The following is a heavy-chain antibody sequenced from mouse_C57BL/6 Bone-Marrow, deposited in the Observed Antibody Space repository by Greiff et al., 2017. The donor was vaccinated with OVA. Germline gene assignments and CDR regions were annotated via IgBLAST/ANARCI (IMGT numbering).Heavy chain of an antibody. CDR2: IYPGNSDT. D-gene: IGHD2-3*01. CDR1: GYTFTSYW. V-gene: IGHV1-5*01. CDR3: TRRRDGYYLPFDY. J-gene: IGHJ2*01. Sequence: EVQGVESGTVLARPGASVKMSCKTSGYTFTSYWMHWVKQRPGQGLEWIGAIYPGNSDTSYNQKFKGKAKLTAVTSASTAYMELSSLTNEDSAVYYCTRRRDGYYLPFDYWGQGTTLTVSA.